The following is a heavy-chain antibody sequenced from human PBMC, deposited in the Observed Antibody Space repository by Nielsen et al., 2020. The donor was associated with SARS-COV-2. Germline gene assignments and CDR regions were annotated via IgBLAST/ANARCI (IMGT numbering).Heavy chain of an antibody. CDR3: VKDQYYYDHSAYYPDY. V-gene: IGHV3-23*01. Sequence: GGSLRLSCAASGFSVSGNYAMSWVRQAPGKGLEWVSGINGSGGATYYPDSVKGRFTISRDNAKNTLYLQMNSLRAEDTAIYYCVKDQYYYDHSAYYPDYWGQGTLVTDSS. CDR2: INGSGGAT. J-gene: IGHJ4*02. CDR1: GFSVSGNYA. D-gene: IGHD3-22*01.